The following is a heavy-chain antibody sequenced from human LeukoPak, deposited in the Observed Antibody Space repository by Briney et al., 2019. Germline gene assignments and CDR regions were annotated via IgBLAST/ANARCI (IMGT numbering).Heavy chain of an antibody. CDR3: ARPTYYYDSSGYFDYFDY. D-gene: IGHD3-22*01. V-gene: IGHV5-51*01. J-gene: IGHJ4*02. Sequence: SLKISCKGSGYSFTSYWIGWVRQMPGKGLEWMGIIYPGDSDTRYSPSFQGQVTISADKSISTAYLQWSSLKASDTAMYYCARPTYYYDSSGYFDYFDYWGQGTLVTVSS. CDR2: IYPGDSDT. CDR1: GYSFTSYW.